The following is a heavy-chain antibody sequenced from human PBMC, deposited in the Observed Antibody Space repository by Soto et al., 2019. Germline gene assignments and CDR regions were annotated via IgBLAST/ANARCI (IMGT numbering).Heavy chain of an antibody. CDR1: GFTFRSFA. CDR3: VKSRGGNNFDFVD. Sequence: PGGSLRLTCAASGFTFRSFALHWVRQAQRKGLEYISGVRGNGDPPCYADSVKGRFTISRDNSQKTFYLQMTALNVDDTAVYYGVKSRGGNNFDFVDWGQGTQVTVSS. J-gene: IGHJ4*02. D-gene: IGHD5-12*01. V-gene: IGHV3-64D*06. CDR2: VRGNGDPP.